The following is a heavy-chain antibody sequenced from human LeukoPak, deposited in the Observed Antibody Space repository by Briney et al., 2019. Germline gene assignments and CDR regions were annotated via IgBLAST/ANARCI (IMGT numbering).Heavy chain of an antibody. CDR1: GGSISSYY. J-gene: IGHJ5*02. CDR2: IHTSGST. Sequence: SETLSLICTVSGGSISSYYWSWIRQPAGKGLEWIGLIHTSGSTNYNPSLKSRITMSVDTSQNQFSLKLSSVTAADTAVYYCARDMVEPPFNRFDPWGRGILVTVSS. V-gene: IGHV4-4*07. CDR3: ARDMVEPPFNRFDP. D-gene: IGHD4/OR15-4a*01.